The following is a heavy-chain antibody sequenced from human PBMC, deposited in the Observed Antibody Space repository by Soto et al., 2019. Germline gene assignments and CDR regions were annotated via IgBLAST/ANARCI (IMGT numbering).Heavy chain of an antibody. Sequence: SETLSITCPVSVGSISSGYWRWIRQPPGKGLEWIGYISYSGNTNYNPSLKSRVTMSVDTPKNQFSLRLSSVTTADTAVYNCAGLRGYAGSPIDYWGQGTLVTVSS. D-gene: IGHD2-15*01. J-gene: IGHJ4*02. CDR2: ISYSGNT. CDR1: VGSISSGY. V-gene: IGHV4-59*01. CDR3: AGLRGYAGSPIDY.